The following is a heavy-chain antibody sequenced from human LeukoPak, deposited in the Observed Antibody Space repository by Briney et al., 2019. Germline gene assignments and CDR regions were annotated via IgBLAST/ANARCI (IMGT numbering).Heavy chain of an antibody. J-gene: IGHJ4*02. CDR3: ARARDSSGYYYIY. CDR1: GFTFSSYG. V-gene: IGHV3-33*01. D-gene: IGHD3-22*01. Sequence: GRSLRLSCAASGFTFSSYGMHWVRQAPGKGREWVAVIWYDGSNKYYADSVKGRFTISRDNSTNTLYLQMNSLRAEDTAVYYCARARDSSGYYYIYWGQGTLVTVSS. CDR2: IWYDGSNK.